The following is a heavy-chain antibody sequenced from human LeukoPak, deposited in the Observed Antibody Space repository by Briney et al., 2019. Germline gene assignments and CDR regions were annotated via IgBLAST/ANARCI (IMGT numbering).Heavy chain of an antibody. V-gene: IGHV3-53*01. CDR2: IYSGGST. CDR3: AREIYGDYSSYYYYGMDV. Sequence: PGGSLRLSCAASGFTVSSNYMSWVRQAPGKGLEWVSVIYSGGSTYYADSVKGRFTISRDNSKNTLYLQMNSLRAEDTAVYYCAREIYGDYSSYYYYGMDVWGQGTTVTVSS. D-gene: IGHD4-17*01. CDR1: GFTVSSNY. J-gene: IGHJ6*02.